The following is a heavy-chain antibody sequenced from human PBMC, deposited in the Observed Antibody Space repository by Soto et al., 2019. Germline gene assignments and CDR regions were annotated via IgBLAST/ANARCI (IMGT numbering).Heavy chain of an antibody. Sequence: GSLRLSCAASGFTFSSYAMHWVRQAPGKGLEWVAVISYDGSNKYYADSVKGRFTISRDNSKNTLYLQMNSLRAEDTAVYYCARDLEYYDFWSGPYYYYGMDVWGQGTTVTVSS. CDR1: GFTFSSYA. J-gene: IGHJ6*02. CDR3: ARDLEYYDFWSGPYYYYGMDV. D-gene: IGHD3-3*01. V-gene: IGHV3-30-3*01. CDR2: ISYDGSNK.